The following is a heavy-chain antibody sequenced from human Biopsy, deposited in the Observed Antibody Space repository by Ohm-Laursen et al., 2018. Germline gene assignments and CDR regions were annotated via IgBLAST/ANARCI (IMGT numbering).Heavy chain of an antibody. J-gene: IGHJ3*01. CDR3: ARDIMNRIAGLVARSDVFDV. V-gene: IGHV1-2*02. D-gene: IGHD3-16*01. CDR2: ISPNSGGT. CDR1: GYAVNDYF. Sequence: SVKVSCKGSGYAVNDYFLHWLRQAPGQGPEWMGWISPNSGGTNYAQKFQGRVTMTTDTSTSTVYLELRRLISDDTAVHYCARDIMNRIAGLVARSDVFDVWGQGTLVTVSS.